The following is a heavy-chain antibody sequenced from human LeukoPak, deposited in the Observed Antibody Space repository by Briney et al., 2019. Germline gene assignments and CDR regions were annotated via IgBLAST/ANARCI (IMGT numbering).Heavy chain of an antibody. CDR3: ARGIAAERYYYYMDV. CDR2: IIPIFGTA. Sequence: SVTVSCKASGGTFSSYAISWVRQAPGQGLEWMGGIIPIFGTANYARKFQGRVTITADESTSTAYMELSSLRSEDTAVYYCARGIAAERYYYYMDVWGKGTTVTVSS. CDR1: GGTFSSYA. J-gene: IGHJ6*03. D-gene: IGHD6-13*01. V-gene: IGHV1-69*13.